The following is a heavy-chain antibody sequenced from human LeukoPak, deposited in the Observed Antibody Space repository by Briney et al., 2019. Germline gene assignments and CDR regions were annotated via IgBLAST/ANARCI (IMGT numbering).Heavy chain of an antibody. D-gene: IGHD2-15*01. CDR3: AKKEGYCSGGSCYYFDY. V-gene: IGHV3-30*02. J-gene: IGHJ4*02. Sequence: GGSLRLSCAASGFTFSSYGMHWVRQAPGKGLEWVAFIRYDGSNKYYADSVKGRFTISGDNSKNTLYLQMNSLRAEDTAVYYCAKKEGYCSGGSCYYFDYWGQGTLVTVSS. CDR1: GFTFSSYG. CDR2: IRYDGSNK.